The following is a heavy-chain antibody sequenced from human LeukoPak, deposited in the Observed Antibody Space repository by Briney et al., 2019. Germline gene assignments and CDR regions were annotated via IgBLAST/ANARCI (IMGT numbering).Heavy chain of an antibody. Sequence: GGSLRLSCAASGFTFSSYGMSWVRQAPGKGLKWVSDISASGGSTYYADSVKGRFTISRDNSKKTLHLQMNSLRAEDTAIYYCAKASSAGGSSSWNYWGQGILVTVSS. J-gene: IGHJ4*02. CDR1: GFTFSSYG. CDR3: AKASSAGGSSSWNY. V-gene: IGHV3-23*01. CDR2: ISASGGST. D-gene: IGHD6-13*01.